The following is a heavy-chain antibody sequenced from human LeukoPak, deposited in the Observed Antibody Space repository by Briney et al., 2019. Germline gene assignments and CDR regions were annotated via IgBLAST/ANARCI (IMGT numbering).Heavy chain of an antibody. D-gene: IGHD1-26*01. J-gene: IGHJ6*03. Sequence: SSETLSLTCTVSGGSISSGSYYWSWIRQPAGKGLEWIGRIYTSGSTNYNPSLKSRVTISVDTSKNQFSLKLSSVTAADTAVYYCARALAASGSYFVDYYYYYMDVWGKGTTVTISS. CDR1: GGSISSGSYY. CDR3: ARALAASGSYFVDYYYYYMDV. V-gene: IGHV4-61*02. CDR2: IYTSGST.